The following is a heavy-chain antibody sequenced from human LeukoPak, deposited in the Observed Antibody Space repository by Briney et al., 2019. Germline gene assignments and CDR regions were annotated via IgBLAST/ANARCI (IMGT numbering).Heavy chain of an antibody. V-gene: IGHV3-21*01. CDR1: GFTFSNYS. CDR2: ISSSNSYI. J-gene: IGHJ6*02. D-gene: IGHD4-17*01. Sequence: PGGSLRLSCAASGFTFSNYSMNWVRQAPGKGLEWVSSISSSNSYINYADSVKGRFTISRDNAKNSLYLQMNSLRAEDTAVYYCARAEGDYLNYYGMDVWGQGTTVTVSS. CDR3: ARAEGDYLNYYGMDV.